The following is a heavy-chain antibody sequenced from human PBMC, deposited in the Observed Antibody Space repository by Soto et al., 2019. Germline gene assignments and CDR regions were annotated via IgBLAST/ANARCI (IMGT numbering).Heavy chain of an antibody. D-gene: IGHD2-2*01. Sequence: QVPLVESGGGVVKPAGSLRLSCAASGFTFSDYFMSWIRQAPGKGLEWVSFISGSGDNIKYADSVKGRFTISRDNAKNSLYLQMNSLRDEDTAVYYCVRDSARIVVVPRVDGDNWFDPWGQGTLVTVSS. J-gene: IGHJ5*02. CDR3: VRDSARIVVVPRVDGDNWFDP. V-gene: IGHV3-11*04. CDR1: GFTFSDYF. CDR2: ISGSGDNI.